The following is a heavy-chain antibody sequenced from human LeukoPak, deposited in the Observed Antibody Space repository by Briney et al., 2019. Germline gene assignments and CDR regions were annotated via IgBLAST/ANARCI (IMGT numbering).Heavy chain of an antibody. Sequence: GGSLRLSCAASGFTFSSYSMNWVRQAPGKGLEWVSSISSSSSYIYYADSVKGRFTISRDNAKNSLYLQMNSLRAEDTAVYYCARDPGSSWYGGYYFDYWGQGALVTVSS. V-gene: IGHV3-21*01. CDR1: GFTFSSYS. CDR3: ARDPGSSWYGGYYFDY. CDR2: ISSSSSYI. J-gene: IGHJ4*02. D-gene: IGHD6-13*01.